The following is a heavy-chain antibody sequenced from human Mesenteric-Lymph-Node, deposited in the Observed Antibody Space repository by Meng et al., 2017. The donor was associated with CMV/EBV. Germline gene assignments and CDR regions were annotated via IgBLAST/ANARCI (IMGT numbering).Heavy chain of an antibody. D-gene: IGHD3-16*01. CDR2: ISVSNEKT. V-gene: IGHV1-18*01. J-gene: IGHJ3*01. Sequence: QVKLVQSGPEGKKPGASVKVSCTTSGYPFTTYSIMWVRQAPGQGLEWLGWISVSNEKTDSAPKFRDRVTITKETSTSTVYMEMRTLRSDDTAIYYCARGAFDVWGQGTVVTVSS. CDR1: GYPFTTYS. CDR3: ARGAFDV.